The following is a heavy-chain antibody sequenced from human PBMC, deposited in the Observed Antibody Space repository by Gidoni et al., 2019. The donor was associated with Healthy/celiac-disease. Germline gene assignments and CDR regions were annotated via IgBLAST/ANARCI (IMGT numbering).Heavy chain of an antibody. V-gene: IGHV1-69*01. CDR1: GVTFSRYA. Sequence: QVQLVQSGAEVKQPGSSVKVSCKASGVTFSRYAISWVRQAPGQGLEWMGGIIPSFGTANYAQKFQGRVTITADEATSTAYMELSSLRSEDTAVYYCARTPQLGINSYGMDVWGQGTTVTVSS. J-gene: IGHJ6*02. CDR3: ARTPQLGINSYGMDV. D-gene: IGHD7-27*01. CDR2: IIPSFGTA.